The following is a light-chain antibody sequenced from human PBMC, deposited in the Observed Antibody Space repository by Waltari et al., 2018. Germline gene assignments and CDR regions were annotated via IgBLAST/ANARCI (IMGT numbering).Light chain of an antibody. J-gene: IGLJ3*02. CDR3: CSYTSSSTWV. CDR1: SRDVGRYTY. Sequence: QYALTQPASVSGSPGQSITISSTGTSRDVGRYTYVSWFPQHPGKAPNLMSYDVTNRLSWVSIRFSGSKSGDTASLTISGLQAEDEADYYCCSYTSSSTWVFGGGTKLTVL. CDR2: DVT. V-gene: IGLV2-14*03.